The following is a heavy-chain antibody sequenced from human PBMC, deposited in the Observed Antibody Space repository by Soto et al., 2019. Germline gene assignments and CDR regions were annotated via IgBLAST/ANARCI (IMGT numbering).Heavy chain of an antibody. D-gene: IGHD1-26*01. J-gene: IGHJ6*02. Sequence: QVTLKESGPVLVKPTETLTLTCTVSGFSLSNARMGVSWIRQPPGKALEWLAHIFSNDKKSYSTSLKSRLTIAKDTSKSQVVLTMTNMDPVDTATYYCARQHRIVGARYGMDVWGQGTTVTVSS. CDR1: GFSLSNARMG. CDR3: ARQHRIVGARYGMDV. CDR2: IFSNDKK. V-gene: IGHV2-26*01.